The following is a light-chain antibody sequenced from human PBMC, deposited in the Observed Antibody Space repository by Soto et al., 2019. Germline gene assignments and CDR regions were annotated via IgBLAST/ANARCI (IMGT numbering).Light chain of an antibody. CDR2: QAS. V-gene: IGKV1-5*03. Sequence: DIQMSQSPSTLSSSVGDRVTITCRASQSISRGLAWYQQKPGKAPKLLIYQASTLESGVPLRFSGSGSGTEFTLTISSLQPEDFAAYYCQQSYSAPITFGQGTRLEIK. CDR1: QSISRG. CDR3: QQSYSAPIT. J-gene: IGKJ5*01.